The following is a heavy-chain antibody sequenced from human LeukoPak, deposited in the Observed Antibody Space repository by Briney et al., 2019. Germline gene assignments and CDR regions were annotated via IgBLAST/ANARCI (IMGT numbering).Heavy chain of an antibody. V-gene: IGHV3-21*01. CDR3: AREGSHLDAFDI. CDR2: IFSNSSNI. J-gene: IGHJ3*02. CDR1: GFSLNTYN. Sequence: GGSLRLSCAASGFSLNTYNMNWVRQAPGKGLEWVSYIFSNSSNILYADALESRFTVSRDNNENSLYLQVNDLRGDDTAIYYCAREGSHLDAFDIWGQGTIVTDS. D-gene: IGHD3-10*01.